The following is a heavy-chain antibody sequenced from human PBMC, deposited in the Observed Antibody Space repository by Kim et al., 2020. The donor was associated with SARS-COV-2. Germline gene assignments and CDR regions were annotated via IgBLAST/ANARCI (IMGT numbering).Heavy chain of an antibody. Sequence: YADSGKDRFTISRDNDKNSLFLQKNSLRAEDTALYYCAKDLTPMVRGVISWGQGTLVTVSS. D-gene: IGHD3-10*01. J-gene: IGHJ5*02. V-gene: IGHV3-9*01. CDR3: AKDLTPMVRGVIS.